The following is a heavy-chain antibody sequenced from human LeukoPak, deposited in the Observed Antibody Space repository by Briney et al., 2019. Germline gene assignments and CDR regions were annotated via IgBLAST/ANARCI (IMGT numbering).Heavy chain of an antibody. CDR2: IYYSGST. Sequence: SETLSLTCAVYGGSFSGYYWSWIRQPPGKGLEWIGYIYYSGSTYYNPSLKSRVTISVDTSKNQFSLKLSSVTAADTAVYYCARDRPGGSLWFGPRGFDPWGQGTLVTVSS. J-gene: IGHJ5*02. CDR1: GGSFSGYY. V-gene: IGHV4-30-4*01. CDR3: ARDRPGGSLWFGPRGFDP. D-gene: IGHD3-10*01.